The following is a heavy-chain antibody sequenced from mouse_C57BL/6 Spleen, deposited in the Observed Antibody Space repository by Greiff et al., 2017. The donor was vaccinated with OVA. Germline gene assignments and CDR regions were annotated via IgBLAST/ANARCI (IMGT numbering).Heavy chain of an antibody. CDR2: IYPGAGGP. CDR3: EKFYYGVDD. V-gene: IGHV1-80*01. Sequence: QVQLKESGAELVKPGASVKISCKASGYAFTSYWMNWVKQRPGHGLEWIGQIYPGAGGPNYNGKFKGKATLTAAKSSSTAYMQLSSLTSEDSAVYYCEKFYYGVDDWGQGTTLTVSS. D-gene: IGHD1-1*01. J-gene: IGHJ2*01. CDR1: GYAFTSYW.